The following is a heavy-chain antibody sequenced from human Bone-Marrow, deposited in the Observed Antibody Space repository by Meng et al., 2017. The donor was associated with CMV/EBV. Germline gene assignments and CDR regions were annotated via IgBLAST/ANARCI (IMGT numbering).Heavy chain of an antibody. J-gene: IGHJ5*02. CDR2: IYPSRGST. CDR3: ARARRDRIFGVVLEGCVWFDP. CDR1: FI. D-gene: IGHD3-3*01. Sequence: FILRWARQAHGQGLQWRGIIYPSRGSTSYAHKFQGRVTMTRDTSTSTSYMELGSLKSENTAVYYEARARRDRIFGVVLEGCVWFDPWGQGTLVTVSS. V-gene: IGHV1-46*01.